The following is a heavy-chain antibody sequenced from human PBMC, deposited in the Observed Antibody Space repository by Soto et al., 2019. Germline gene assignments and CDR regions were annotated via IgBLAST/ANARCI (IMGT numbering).Heavy chain of an antibody. J-gene: IGHJ5*02. CDR1: GGSISSGDYY. V-gene: IGHV4-30-4*01. CDR3: ARGGYYSNYYWFDP. Sequence: PSETLSLTCTVSGGSISSGDYYWRWIRQPPGKGLEWIGYIYYSGSTYYNPSLKNRVTISVDTSKNQFSLKLISVTAADTAVYYCARGGYYSNYYWFDPWGQGTLVTVSS. D-gene: IGHD4-4*01. CDR2: IYYSGST.